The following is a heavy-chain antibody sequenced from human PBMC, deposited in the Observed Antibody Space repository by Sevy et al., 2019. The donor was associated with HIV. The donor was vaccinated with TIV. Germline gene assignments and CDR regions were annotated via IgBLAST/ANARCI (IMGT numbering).Heavy chain of an antibody. CDR3: ASLQGEYYDAGGFSSFFFDS. D-gene: IGHD3-16*01. CDR1: RGSISRDNW. V-gene: IGHV4-4*02. CDR2: IYHSGGT. Sequence: SETLSLACAVSRGSISRDNWWSWVRQPPGKGLEWIGDIYHSGGTTYNRSLRSRVTISVDQSKNQFSLRLTSVTAADTAVYFCASLQGEYYDAGGFSSFFFDSWGQGTLVTVSS. J-gene: IGHJ4*02.